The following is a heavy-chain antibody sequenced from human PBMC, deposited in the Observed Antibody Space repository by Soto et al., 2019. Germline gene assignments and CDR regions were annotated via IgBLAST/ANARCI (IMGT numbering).Heavy chain of an antibody. CDR2: IYNDVTYA. Sequence: GGLRLISYPRCGITFHMYWTHRVRQVPGKGPVWVARIYNDVTYADYADYVKGRFTISRDTAKDTRYLQMNDLRAQDSALYHCTRGPRATAAGTSAHWGKGSLVTVSS. D-gene: IGHD6-13*01. V-gene: IGHV3-74*01. CDR1: GITFHMYW. J-gene: IGHJ4*02. CDR3: TRGPRATAAGTSAH.